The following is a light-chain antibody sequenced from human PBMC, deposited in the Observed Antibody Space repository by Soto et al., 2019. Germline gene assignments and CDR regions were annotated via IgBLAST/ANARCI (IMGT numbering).Light chain of an antibody. Sequence: QSVLTQPASVSGSPGQSITISCTGTSSDVGTYNVVSWYQQHPGNAPKLMIYEVTKRPSGVSDRFSGSKTGNTASLIIFGLQAEDEAAYFCCSYAGSGTLIFGGGTKLTVL. J-gene: IGLJ2*01. CDR1: SSDVGTYNV. CDR3: CSYAGSGTLI. CDR2: EVT. V-gene: IGLV2-23*02.